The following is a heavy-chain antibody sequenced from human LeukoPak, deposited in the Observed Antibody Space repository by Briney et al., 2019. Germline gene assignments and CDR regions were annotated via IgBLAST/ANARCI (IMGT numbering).Heavy chain of an antibody. V-gene: IGHV3-23*01. D-gene: IGHD6-13*01. Sequence: GGSLRLSCAASGFTFSSYAMSWVRQAPGKGLEGVSAISVSGGSTYDADSVKGRFTISRDNSKNTLYLQMNSLRAEDTAVYYCAKVQIVSSRVPRGATRYYGMDVWGQGTTVTVSS. CDR1: GFTFSSYA. CDR2: ISVSGGST. J-gene: IGHJ6*02. CDR3: AKVQIVSSRVPRGATRYYGMDV.